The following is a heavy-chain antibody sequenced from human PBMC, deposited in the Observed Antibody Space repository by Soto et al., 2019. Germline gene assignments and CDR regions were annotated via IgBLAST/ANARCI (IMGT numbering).Heavy chain of an antibody. D-gene: IGHD3-10*01. CDR2: IYWDDDK. J-gene: IGHJ3*02. V-gene: IGHV2-5*02. CDR3: AHRPGYYGSGAFDI. CDR1: GFSLNTGGLG. Sequence: SGPTLVNPTQTLTLTCTVSGFSLNTGGLGVGWIRQPPGKALEWLALIYWDDDKRYSPSLKNRLGISKDTSNNLVVFTMTNMGPVDTATYYCAHRPGYYGSGAFDIWGQGTMVTV.